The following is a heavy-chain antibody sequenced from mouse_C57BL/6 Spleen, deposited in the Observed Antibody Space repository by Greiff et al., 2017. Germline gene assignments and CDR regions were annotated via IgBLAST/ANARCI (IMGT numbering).Heavy chain of an antibody. V-gene: IGHV5-16*01. D-gene: IGHD1-1*01. CDR3: AGEGDITTEGDAMDY. CDR1: GFTFSDYY. J-gene: IGHJ4*01. CDR2: INYDGSST. Sequence: EVQVVESEGGLVQPGSSMKLSCTASGFTFSDYYMAWVRQVPEKGLEWVANINYDGSSTYYLDSLKSRFIISRDNAKNILYLQMSSLKSDDTATYYCAGEGDITTEGDAMDYWGQGTSVTVSS.